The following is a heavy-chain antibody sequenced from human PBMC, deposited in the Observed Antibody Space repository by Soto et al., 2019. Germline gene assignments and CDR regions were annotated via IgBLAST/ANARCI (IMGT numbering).Heavy chain of an antibody. V-gene: IGHV4-30-4*01. Sequence: PSETLSLTCTVSGGSISSGDYYWSWIRQPPGKGLEWIGYIYYSGSTYYNPSLKSRVTISVDTSKNQSSLKLSSVTAADTAVYYCARDRSRGRYGMDVWGQGTTVTVSS. CDR1: GGSISSGDYY. D-gene: IGHD1-26*01. J-gene: IGHJ6*02. CDR2: IYYSGST. CDR3: ARDRSRGRYGMDV.